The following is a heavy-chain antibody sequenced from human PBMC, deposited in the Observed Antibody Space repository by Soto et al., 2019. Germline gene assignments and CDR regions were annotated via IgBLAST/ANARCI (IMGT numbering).Heavy chain of an antibody. CDR3: ARDLYSTYPSDAFNV. Sequence: PGGSLRLSCVASGFTFSKYNMHWVRQAPGKGLEWVAIIWFDGSKQYYADPVQGRLTISRDNSRNTLYLQMNGLRAEDTAVYHCARDLYSTYPSDAFNVWGQGTSVTVSS. CDR1: GFTFSKYN. J-gene: IGHJ3*01. CDR2: IWFDGSKQ. D-gene: IGHD2-21*01. V-gene: IGHV3-33*01.